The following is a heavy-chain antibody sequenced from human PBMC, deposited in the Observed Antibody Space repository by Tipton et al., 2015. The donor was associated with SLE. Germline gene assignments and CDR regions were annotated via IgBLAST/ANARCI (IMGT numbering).Heavy chain of an antibody. V-gene: IGHV3-30-3*01. CDR2: ISYDGSNK. Sequence: SLRLSCAASGFTFSSYAMHWVRQAPGKGLEWVAVISYDGSNKYYADSVKGRFTISRDNSKNTLYLQMNSLRAEDTAVYYCARGSGRDCDFWSCHQVGAFDIWGQGTIVTVSS. J-gene: IGHJ3*02. CDR1: GFTFSSYA. D-gene: IGHD3-3*01. CDR3: ARGSGRDCDFWSCHQVGAFDI.